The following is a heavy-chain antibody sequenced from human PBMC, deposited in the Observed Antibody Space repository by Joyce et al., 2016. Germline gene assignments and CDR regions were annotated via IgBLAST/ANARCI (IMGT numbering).Heavy chain of an antibody. CDR1: GYTFTGYG. CDR3: ARDEYGTSLSYFDY. J-gene: IGHJ4*02. CDR2: IRAYSGDT. D-gene: IGHD6-6*01. V-gene: IGHV1-18*01. Sequence: QVQLVHPGAEMKKPGASVQVSCKASGYTFTGYGISWVRQAPGQGLEWMGWIRAYSGDTNFAQKFQGRVIMTVDKSASTAYMELKSLTSDDTAVYYCARDEYGTSLSYFDYWGQGALVAVSS.